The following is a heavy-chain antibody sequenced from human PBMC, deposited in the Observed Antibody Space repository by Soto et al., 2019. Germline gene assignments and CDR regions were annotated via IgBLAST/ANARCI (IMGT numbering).Heavy chain of an antibody. CDR1: GFTFSSHW. V-gene: IGHV3-7*01. CDR2: IKQDGSEK. Sequence: EVQLVESGGGLVQPGGSLRLSCAASGFTFSSHWMSWVRQAPGKGLEWVASIKQDGSEKHYVDSVKGRFTISRDNAKNSLYLHMNSLRVDDTAVYYCARVYYDYIWGSYPLVYWGQGTLVTVSS. CDR3: ARVYYDYIWGSYPLVY. D-gene: IGHD3-16*02. J-gene: IGHJ4*02.